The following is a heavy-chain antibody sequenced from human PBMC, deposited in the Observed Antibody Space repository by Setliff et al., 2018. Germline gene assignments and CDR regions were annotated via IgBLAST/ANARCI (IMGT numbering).Heavy chain of an antibody. CDR1: GYSFSNFG. J-gene: IGHJ4*02. Sequence: ASVKVSCKTSGYSFSNFGISWVRQAPGQGLEWMGWISGHNGSTNYAQKLQGRVIMTTDTFTNTAYMELRSLRSDDTAVYYCARGRGLEADVVSLINMGDFWGQGTLVTVSS. D-gene: IGHD5-12*01. CDR3: ARGRGLEADVVSLINMGDF. V-gene: IGHV1-18*01. CDR2: ISGHNGST.